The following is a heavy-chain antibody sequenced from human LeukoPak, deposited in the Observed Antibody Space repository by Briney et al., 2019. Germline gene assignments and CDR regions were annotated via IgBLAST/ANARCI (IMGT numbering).Heavy chain of an antibody. J-gene: IGHJ4*02. CDR1: GYTFTGYY. V-gene: IGHV1-2*02. D-gene: IGHD3-22*01. Sequence: ASVKVSCKASGYTFTGYYMHWVRQAPGQGLEWMGWINPNSGGTNYAQKFQGRVTMTRDTSISTAYMELSRLRSDDTAVYYCARDYYDSSGYHAYWGERTLVADSS. CDR2: INPNSGGT. CDR3: ARDYYDSSGYHAY.